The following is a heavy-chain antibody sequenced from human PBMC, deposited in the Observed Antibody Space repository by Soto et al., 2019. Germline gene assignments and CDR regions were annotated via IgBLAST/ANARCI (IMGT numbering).Heavy chain of an antibody. CDR2: ISGSGGST. D-gene: IGHD4-17*01. J-gene: IGHJ2*01. Sequence: SLRLSCAVSGFTVSSNYMNWVRQAPGKGLEWVSVISGSGGSTYYADAVKGRFTISRDNSKNTLYLQMNSLRAEDTAVYYCAKRTVGWYFDLWGRGTLVTVSS. V-gene: IGHV3-23*01. CDR3: AKRTVGWYFDL. CDR1: GFTVSSNY.